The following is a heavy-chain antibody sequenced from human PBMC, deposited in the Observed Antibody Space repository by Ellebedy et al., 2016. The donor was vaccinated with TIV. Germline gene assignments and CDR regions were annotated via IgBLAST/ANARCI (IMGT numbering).Heavy chain of an antibody. CDR3: AKHSSLREFDY. J-gene: IGHJ4*02. D-gene: IGHD1-26*01. CDR1: GGSITSLNYY. V-gene: IGHV4-39*01. CDR2: IYYTGTT. Sequence: MPSETLSLTCTVSGGSITSLNYYWGWIRQPPGKGLEWIGTIYYTGTTYYEPSLKSRVTMSVDTSKNQFSLKLTSVTAADTAVYYCAKHSSLREFDYWGQGSLVTVSS.